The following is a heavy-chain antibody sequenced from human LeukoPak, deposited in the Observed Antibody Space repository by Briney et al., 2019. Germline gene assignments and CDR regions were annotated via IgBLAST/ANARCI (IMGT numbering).Heavy chain of an antibody. Sequence: PSETLSLTCAVSGYSISSGYYWGRIRQPPGKGLEWIGSIYHSGSTYYNPSLKSRVTISVDTSKNQFSLKLSSVTAADTAVYYCARHAYSNYLLDYWGQGTRVTVSS. CDR1: GYSISSGYY. CDR3: ARHAYSNYLLDY. D-gene: IGHD4-11*01. CDR2: IYHSGST. V-gene: IGHV4-38-2*01. J-gene: IGHJ4*02.